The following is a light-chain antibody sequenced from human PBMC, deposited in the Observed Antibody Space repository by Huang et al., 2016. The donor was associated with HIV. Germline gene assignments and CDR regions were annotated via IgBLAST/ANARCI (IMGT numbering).Light chain of an antibody. CDR3: QQFNNRPPA. Sequence: ETLMTQFPATLSVSPGERATLSCRASQNVRNNLAWYQQKPGQAPRLLFYEASSRATGVPGRFSASGSGIDFTLTSSSLQSEDFAVYYCQQFNNRPPAFGGGTTVEIK. J-gene: IGKJ4*01. V-gene: IGKV3-15*01. CDR1: QNVRNN. CDR2: EAS.